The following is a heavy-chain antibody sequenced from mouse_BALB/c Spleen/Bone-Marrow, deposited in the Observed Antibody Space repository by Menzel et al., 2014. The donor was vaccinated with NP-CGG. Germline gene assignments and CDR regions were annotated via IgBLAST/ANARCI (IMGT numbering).Heavy chain of an antibody. CDR2: ISSSGIT. CDR1: GYSITSAFA. CDR3: ARSGNFFDY. D-gene: IGHD3-1*01. Sequence: DVKLQESGPGLVRPSQSLSLTCTVTGYSITSAFAWNWIRQFPGINLEWMGYISSSGITSYNPSLKSRISITRDASKNQFFLQLNSVTTEDTATYYCARSGNFFDYWGQGTTLTVSS. V-gene: IGHV3-2*02. J-gene: IGHJ2*01.